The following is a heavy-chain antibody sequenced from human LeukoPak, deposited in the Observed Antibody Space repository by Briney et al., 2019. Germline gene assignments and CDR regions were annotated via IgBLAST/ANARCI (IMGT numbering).Heavy chain of an antibody. J-gene: IGHJ4*02. V-gene: IGHV1-18*04. Sequence: ASVKVSCKASGYTFTGYYMHWVRQAPGQGLEWMGWISAYNGNTNYAQKLQGRVTMTTDTSTSTAYMELRSLRSDDTAVYYCARVRGYCSGGSCRKFDYWGQGTLVTVSS. CDR2: ISAYNGNT. CDR3: ARVRGYCSGGSCRKFDY. D-gene: IGHD2-15*01. CDR1: GYTFTGYY.